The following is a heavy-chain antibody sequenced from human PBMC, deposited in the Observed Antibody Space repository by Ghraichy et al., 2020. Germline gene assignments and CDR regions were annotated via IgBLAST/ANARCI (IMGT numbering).Heavy chain of an antibody. V-gene: IGHV3-11*01. D-gene: IGHD3-16*02. Sequence: GGSLRLSCAASGFTFSDYYMSWIRQAPGKGLEWVSYISSSGSTIYYADSVKGRFTISRDNAKNSLYLQMNSLRAEDTAVYYCARFVWGSYRYPHFDYWGQETLVTVSS. CDR2: ISSSGSTI. J-gene: IGHJ4*02. CDR3: ARFVWGSYRYPHFDY. CDR1: GFTFSDYY.